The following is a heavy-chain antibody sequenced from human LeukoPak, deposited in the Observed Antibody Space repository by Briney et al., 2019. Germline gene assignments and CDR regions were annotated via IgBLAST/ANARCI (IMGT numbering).Heavy chain of an antibody. J-gene: IGHJ4*02. CDR2: ISPTGSTT. CDR1: GFSFSGHW. CDR3: ARGPNSNWSGLDF. D-gene: IGHD6-6*01. V-gene: IGHV3-74*01. Sequence: GGSLRLSCIACGFSFSGHWMHWARQLPGKGVGWVSRISPTGSTTIYADSVKGRCNVSRDNAKNTLYLQVNNLRAEDTAVYYCARGPNSNWSGLDFWGQGTLLTVSS.